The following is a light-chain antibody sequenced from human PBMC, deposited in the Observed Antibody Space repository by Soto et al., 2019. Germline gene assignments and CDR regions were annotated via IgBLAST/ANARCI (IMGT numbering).Light chain of an antibody. CDR2: AAS. CDR3: QQLHSTSSYT. J-gene: IGKJ2*01. CDR1: QNIRNY. V-gene: IGKV1-39*01. Sequence: DIQMTQSPSSLSASVGDRVTITCRASQNIRNYLNWYQQRPGNTPNLLVYAASNLRSGVPSRFSGSGSGTDFTLTISSLQPEDFATYYCQQLHSTSSYTFGQGTRVDIK.